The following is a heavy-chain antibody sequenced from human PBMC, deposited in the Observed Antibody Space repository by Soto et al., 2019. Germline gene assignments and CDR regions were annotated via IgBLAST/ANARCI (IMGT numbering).Heavy chain of an antibody. CDR1: GGTFSSYA. V-gene: IGHV1-69*13. CDR3: AREVGTAAGSVDY. J-gene: IGHJ4*02. CDR2: IIPIFGTA. Sequence: SVKVSCKASGGTFSSYAISWVRQAPGQGLEWMGGIIPIFGTASYAQKFQGRVTITADESTSTAYMELSSLRSEDTAVYYCAREVGTAAGSVDYWGQGTLVTVSS. D-gene: IGHD6-13*01.